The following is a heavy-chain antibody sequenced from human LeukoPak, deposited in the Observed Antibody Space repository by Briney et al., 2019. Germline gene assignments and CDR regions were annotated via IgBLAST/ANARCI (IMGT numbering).Heavy chain of an antibody. J-gene: IGHJ6*02. CDR3: ARAGSSGYYYYYYGMDV. CDR2: INPSGGST. D-gene: IGHD3-22*01. CDR1: GYTFTSYY. Sequence: GASVKVSCKASGYTFTSYYMQWVRQAPGQGLEWMGIINPSGGSTSYAQKFQGRVSMTRDTSTSTVYMELSRLRSDDTAVYYCARAGSSGYYYYYYGMDVWGQGTTVTVSS. V-gene: IGHV1-46*01.